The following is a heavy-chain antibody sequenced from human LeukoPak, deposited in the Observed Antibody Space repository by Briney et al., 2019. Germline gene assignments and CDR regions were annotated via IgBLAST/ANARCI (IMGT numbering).Heavy chain of an antibody. D-gene: IGHD3-10*01. CDR3: TRVGYGSGSYYKYYYYYGMDV. CDR2: IRSKAYGGTT. Sequence: GGSLRLSCTASGFTFGDYAMSWVRQAPGKGLEWVGFIRSKAYGGTTEYAASVKGRFTISRDDSKSIAYLQMNSLKTEDTAVYYCTRVGYGSGSYYKYYYYYGMDVWGKGTTVTVSS. V-gene: IGHV3-49*04. J-gene: IGHJ6*04. CDR1: GFTFGDYA.